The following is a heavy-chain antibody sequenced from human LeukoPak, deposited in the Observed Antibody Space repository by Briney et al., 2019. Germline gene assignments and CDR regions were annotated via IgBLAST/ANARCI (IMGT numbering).Heavy chain of an antibody. Sequence: SETLSLTCTVSGGSISSYYWSWIRQPPGKGLEWIGYIYYSGSTNYNPSLKSRVTISVDTSKNQFSLKLSSVTAADTTVYYCARGNWNSRVWGQGTLVTVSS. D-gene: IGHD1-7*01. J-gene: IGHJ4*02. CDR1: GGSISSYY. CDR2: IYYSGST. CDR3: ARGNWNSRV. V-gene: IGHV4-59*01.